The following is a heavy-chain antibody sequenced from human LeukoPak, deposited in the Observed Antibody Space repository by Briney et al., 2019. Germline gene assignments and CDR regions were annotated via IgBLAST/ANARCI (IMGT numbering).Heavy chain of an antibody. CDR1: GYTYTSNY. J-gene: IGHJ4*02. V-gene: IGHV1-46*01. CDR2: IYPRDGST. Sequence: ASVKVSCKASGYTYTSNYIDSVRQAAGQGLEWMGVIYPRDGSTSYAHKFQGRVTVTRDTSTSTVHMELSGLRSEDTAVYYCARDQEGFDYWGQGTLVTVSS. CDR3: ARDQEGFDY.